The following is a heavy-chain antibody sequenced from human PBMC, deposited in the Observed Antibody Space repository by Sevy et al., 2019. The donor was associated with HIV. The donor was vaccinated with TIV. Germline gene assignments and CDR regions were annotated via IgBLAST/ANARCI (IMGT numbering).Heavy chain of an antibody. CDR1: GFTVSSNY. V-gene: IGHV3-53*01. CDR2: IYSGGST. Sequence: GGSLRLSCAASGFTVSSNYMSWVRQAPGKGLEWVSVIYSGGSTYYADSVKGRFTVSRDNSKNTLYLQMNSLRAEDTAVYYCATGRYSSSWYLDYWGQGTLVTISS. J-gene: IGHJ4*02. D-gene: IGHD6-13*01. CDR3: ATGRYSSSWYLDY.